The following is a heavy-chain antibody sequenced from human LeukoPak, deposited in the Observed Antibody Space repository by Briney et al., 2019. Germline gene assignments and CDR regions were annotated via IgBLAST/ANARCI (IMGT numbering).Heavy chain of an antibody. CDR1: GGSISSGGYS. CDR2: IYYSGST. Sequence: SETLSLTCAVSGGSISSGGYSWSWIRQPPGKGLEWIGYIYYSGSTNYNPSLKSRVTISVDTSKNQFSLKLSSVTAADTAVYYCARTKWLLTWGQGTLVTVSS. V-gene: IGHV4-61*08. D-gene: IGHD3-22*01. CDR3: ARTKWLLT. J-gene: IGHJ4*02.